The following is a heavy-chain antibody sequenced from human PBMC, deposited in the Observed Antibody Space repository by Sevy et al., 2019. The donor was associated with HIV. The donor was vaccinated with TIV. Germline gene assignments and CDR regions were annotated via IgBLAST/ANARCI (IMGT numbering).Heavy chain of an antibody. CDR1: GFTFSYYG. J-gene: IGHJ5*01. Sequence: GGSLRLSCAASGFTFSYYGMNWVRQAPGKGLEWVSSISSAGSYIKYGDSVKGRFTISRDNAKNSLYLQMNSLRAEDTAVYFCARNLDYYDTSAFYSWGQGTPVTVSS. CDR2: ISSAGSYI. V-gene: IGHV3-21*01. CDR3: ARNLDYYDTSAFYS. D-gene: IGHD3-22*01.